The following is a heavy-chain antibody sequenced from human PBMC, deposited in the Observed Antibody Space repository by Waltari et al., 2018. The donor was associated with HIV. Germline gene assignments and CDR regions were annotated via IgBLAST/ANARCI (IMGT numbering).Heavy chain of an antibody. D-gene: IGHD6-19*01. J-gene: IGHJ4*02. Sequence: QVQLQESGPGLVKPSGTLSLTCAVSGGSISSSNWWSWVRQPPGKGLEWIGEIYHSGSTNYNPSLKSRVTISVDKSKNQFSLKLSSVTAADTAVYYCANLWGVIAVAGGGRYYFDYWGQGTLVTVSS. CDR1: GGSISSSNW. V-gene: IGHV4-4*02. CDR2: IYHSGST. CDR3: ANLWGVIAVAGGGRYYFDY.